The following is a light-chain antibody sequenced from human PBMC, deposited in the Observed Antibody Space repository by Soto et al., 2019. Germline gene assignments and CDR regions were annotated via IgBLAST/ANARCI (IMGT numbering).Light chain of an antibody. V-gene: IGKV3-15*01. CDR2: GAS. J-gene: IGKJ1*01. Sequence: EIVMTQSPASLSVSPGERATLSCRASQSVNRKLAWYQQKPGQAPRLLIYGASTRATGIPVRFSGSESGTEFTLTISSLQSEDFAVYYCQQYHHWMTFGQGTKVDIK. CDR3: QQYHHWMT. CDR1: QSVNRK.